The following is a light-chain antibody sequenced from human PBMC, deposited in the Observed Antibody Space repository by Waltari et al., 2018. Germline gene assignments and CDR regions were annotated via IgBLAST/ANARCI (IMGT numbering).Light chain of an antibody. V-gene: IGLV1-51*01. Sequence: QSVLTQPPSVSAAPGQRVTISCTGSSFNIGTNHVSWYQQYPGTAPKVLITDNDKRSSGISDRFSASKSGTSATLGITGLQTGDEADYYCGTWDDSLTHWVFGGGTKVTVL. CDR3: GTWDDSLTHWV. J-gene: IGLJ3*02. CDR1: SFNIGTNH. CDR2: DND.